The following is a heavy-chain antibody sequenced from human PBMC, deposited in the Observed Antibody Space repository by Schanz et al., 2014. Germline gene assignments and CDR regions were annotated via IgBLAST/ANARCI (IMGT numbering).Heavy chain of an antibody. CDR1: GYTFTRSG. Sequence: QVQLVQSGGEVKTPGASVKVSCKASGYTFTRSGISWVRQAPGQGLEWMGWIGGSDGNTNFAQKFQGRVTMTTDTSTSTVYMELRSLTSDDSAVYYCARDRDQWDGNSLDYWGQGPLVTVSS. CDR2: IGGSDGNT. V-gene: IGHV1-18*01. CDR3: ARDRDQWDGNSLDY. J-gene: IGHJ4*02. D-gene: IGHD1-26*01.